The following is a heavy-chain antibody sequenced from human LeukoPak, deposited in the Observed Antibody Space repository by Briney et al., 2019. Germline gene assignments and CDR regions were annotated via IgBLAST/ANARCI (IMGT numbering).Heavy chain of an antibody. CDR2: IKQDGSEK. V-gene: IGHV3-7*01. Sequence: GGSLRLSCAASGFTFSSYWMSWVRQAPGKGLEWVANIKQDGSEKYYVDSVKGRFTISRDNAKNSLYLKMNGLRAEDTAVYYCATYSSSNGREFQYWGQGTLVTVSS. CDR1: GFTFSSYW. J-gene: IGHJ1*01. D-gene: IGHD2-2*01. CDR3: ATYSSSNGREFQY.